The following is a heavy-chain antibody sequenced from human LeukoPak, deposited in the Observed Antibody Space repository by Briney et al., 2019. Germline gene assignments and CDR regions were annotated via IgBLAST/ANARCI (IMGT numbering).Heavy chain of an antibody. J-gene: IGHJ4*02. V-gene: IGHV1-18*01. CDR2: ISVYNGKT. D-gene: IGHD6-19*01. Sequence: VSVKVSCKASGYTFSSYGISWVRQAPGQGLEWMGWISVYNGKTNYAQKLQGRVIMTTDTSTSTAYMELRGLRSDDTAVYYCARSGPLPRAGIVVAIGRVFDYWGQGTLVTVSS. CDR1: GYTFSSYG. CDR3: ARSGPLPRAGIVVAIGRVFDY.